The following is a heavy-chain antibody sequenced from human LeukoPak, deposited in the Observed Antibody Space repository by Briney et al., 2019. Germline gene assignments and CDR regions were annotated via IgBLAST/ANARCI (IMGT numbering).Heavy chain of an antibody. D-gene: IGHD5-18*01. CDR2: INPNSGGT. V-gene: IGHV1-2*02. J-gene: IGHJ6*03. CDR1: GYTFTSYG. CDR3: ARDPGYSYGSDYYYYMNV. Sequence: ASVKVSCKASGYTFTSYGISWVRQAPGQGLEWMGWINPNSGGTNYAQKFQGRVTMTRDTSISTAYMELSRLRSDDTAVYYCARDPGYSYGSDYYYYMNVWGKGTTVTVSS.